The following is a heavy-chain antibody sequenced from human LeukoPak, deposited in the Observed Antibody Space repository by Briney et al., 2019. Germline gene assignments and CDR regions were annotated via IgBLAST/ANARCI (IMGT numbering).Heavy chain of an antibody. CDR3: ARRGAIFWYVDV. CDR2: IINISSYV. Sequence: GGSLRLSCAASGFSFSNYDMNWVAQAPGKGLEWVSSIINISSYVNYADSVKGRFIISRDNAKNSLYLQMNSLRAEDTAVYYCARRGAIFWYVDVWGKGTTVTVSS. CDR1: GFSFSNYD. D-gene: IGHD3-3*01. J-gene: IGHJ6*04. V-gene: IGHV3-21*06.